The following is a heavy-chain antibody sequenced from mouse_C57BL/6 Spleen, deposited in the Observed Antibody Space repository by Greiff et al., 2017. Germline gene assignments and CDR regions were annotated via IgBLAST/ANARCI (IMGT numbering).Heavy chain of an antibody. D-gene: IGHD2-3*01. V-gene: IGHV1-80*01. CDR1: GYAFSSYW. CDR2: IYPGDGDT. J-gene: IGHJ1*03. Sequence: VQLQQSGAELVKPGASVKISCKASGYAFSSYWMNWVKQRPGKGLEWIGQIYPGDGDTNYNGKFKGKATLTADKSSSTAYMQLSSLTSEDSAVYFCARREDDGYYGWYFDVWGTGTTVTVSS. CDR3: ARREDDGYYGWYFDV.